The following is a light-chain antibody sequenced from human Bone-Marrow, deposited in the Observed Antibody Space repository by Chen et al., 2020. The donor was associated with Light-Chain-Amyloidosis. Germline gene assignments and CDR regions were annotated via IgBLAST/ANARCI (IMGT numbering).Light chain of an antibody. CDR3: HQRINWPRT. CDR2: DAS. V-gene: IGKV3-11*01. J-gene: IGKJ1*01. CDR1: QSVSSY. Sequence: EVVLPQYPATLSLSPGERATLSCRASQSVSSYLAWYQQKPGQAPRLLIYDASNRATGIPARFSGSGSGTDFTLTISSLEPEDFALYYCHQRINWPRTFGQGTKVEIK.